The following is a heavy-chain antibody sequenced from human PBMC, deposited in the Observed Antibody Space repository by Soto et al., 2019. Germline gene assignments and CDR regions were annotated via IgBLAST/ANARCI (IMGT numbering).Heavy chain of an antibody. CDR2: IHSDGSST. J-gene: IGHJ3*01. D-gene: IGHD2-21*02. CDR1: GFTFNYYW. CDR3: ARGDKGGFDL. Sequence: EAQLVESEGGLVQRGGSLRLSCAASGFTFNYYWMHWVRQAPGQGLVWVSHIHSDGSSTTYADSVKGRFTISRDNAKNTLYVQMNSLRAEDTAVYYCARGDKGGFDLWGQGTTVTVSS. V-gene: IGHV3-74*01.